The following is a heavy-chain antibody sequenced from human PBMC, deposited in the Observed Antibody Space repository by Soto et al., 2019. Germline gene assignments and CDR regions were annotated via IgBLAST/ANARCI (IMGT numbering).Heavy chain of an antibody. CDR2: IYYSGST. D-gene: IGHD4-17*01. CDR3: ARHEGSVTTPIDY. J-gene: IGHJ4*02. V-gene: IGHV4-39*01. CDR1: GGSISSSSYY. Sequence: SETLSLTCTVSGGSISSSSYYWGWIRQPPGKGLEWIGSIYYSGSTYYNPSLKSRVTISVDTSKNQFSLKLSSVTAADTAVYYCARHEGSVTTPIDYWGQGTLVTVSS.